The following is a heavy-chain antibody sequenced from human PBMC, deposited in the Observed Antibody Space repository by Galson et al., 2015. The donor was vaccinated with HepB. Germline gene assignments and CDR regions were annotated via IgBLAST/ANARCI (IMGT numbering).Heavy chain of an antibody. CDR1: GFTFSSYG. V-gene: IGHV3-30*02. CDR3: AKDWSGFHWFGEFGDL. D-gene: IGHD3-10*01. Sequence: SLRLSCAASGFTFSSYGMHWVRQAPGKGLEWVAFIRYDGGDKYFADSVKGRFAISRDNSKDTVYLQINRLTTEDTAVYYCAKDWSGFHWFGEFGDLWGQGILVTVSP. J-gene: IGHJ5*02. CDR2: IRYDGGDK.